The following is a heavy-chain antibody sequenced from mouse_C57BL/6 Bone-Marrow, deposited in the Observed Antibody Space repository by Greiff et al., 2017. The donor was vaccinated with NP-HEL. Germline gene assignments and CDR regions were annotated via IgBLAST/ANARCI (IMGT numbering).Heavy chain of an antibody. Sequence: EVQVVESGGGLVKPGGSLKLSCAASGFTFSSYAMSWVRQTPEKRLEWVATISDGGSYTYYPDNVKGRFPISSDNAKNNLYMQMSHLKSEDTAMYYCARDRGYDVAWFAYWGQGTLVTVSA. D-gene: IGHD2-2*01. CDR2: ISDGGSYT. CDR3: ARDRGYDVAWFAY. V-gene: IGHV5-4*01. CDR1: GFTFSSYA. J-gene: IGHJ3*01.